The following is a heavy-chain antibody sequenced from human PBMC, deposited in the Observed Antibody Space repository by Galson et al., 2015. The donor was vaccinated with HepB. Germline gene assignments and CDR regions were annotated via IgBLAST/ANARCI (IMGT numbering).Heavy chain of an antibody. J-gene: IGHJ4*02. CDR1: GYKFNNYA. V-gene: IGHV7-4-1*01. CDR2: INTNTGKP. D-gene: IGHD1-26*01. Sequence: SVKVSCKASGYKFNNYAINWVRQAPGQGLEWMGWINTNTGKPTYAFTGRFVFSLGISVSAAYLQIGNLRADDTAVYYCARDDVGGTYFDSWGQGTLVTVSS. CDR3: ARDDVGGTYFDS.